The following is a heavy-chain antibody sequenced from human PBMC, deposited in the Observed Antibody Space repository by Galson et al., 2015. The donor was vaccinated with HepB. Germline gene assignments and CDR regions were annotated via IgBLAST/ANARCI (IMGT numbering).Heavy chain of an antibody. J-gene: IGHJ4*02. Sequence: SLRLSCAASGFTFSTYTMHWVRQAPGKGLEWVALILYDGGNKYYADSVKGRFTISRDNSKNTLYLQMNSLRADDTAVFYCARDPGYSYGHPLDYWGQGILVTVSS. V-gene: IGHV3-30-3*01. CDR3: ARDPGYSYGHPLDY. CDR1: GFTFSTYT. CDR2: ILYDGGNK. D-gene: IGHD5-18*01.